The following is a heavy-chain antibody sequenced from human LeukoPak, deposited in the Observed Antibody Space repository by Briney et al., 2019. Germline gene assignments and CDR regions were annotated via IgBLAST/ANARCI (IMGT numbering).Heavy chain of an antibody. CDR2: IEQDGSEK. J-gene: IGHJ4*02. D-gene: IGHD5-18*01. CDR1: GFCFTTSW. CDR3: AKGHTSLAP. Sequence: GGSLRLSCAASGFCFTTSWMSWVRQAPGKGLEWVASIEQDGSEKYYVDSVKGRFTISRDNAKNSLFLQMNSLRAEDTAVYYCAKGHTSLAPGGQGALVTVSS. V-gene: IGHV3-7*01.